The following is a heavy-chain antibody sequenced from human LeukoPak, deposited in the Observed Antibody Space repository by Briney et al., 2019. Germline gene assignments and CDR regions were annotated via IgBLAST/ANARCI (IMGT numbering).Heavy chain of an antibody. D-gene: IGHD2-2*01. CDR3: ARGGAYQLLNFYFDY. Sequence: PSQTLSLTCTVSGGSISSGDYYWSWIRQPPGKGLEWIGYIYYSGSTYYNPSLKSRVTISVDTSKNQFSLKLSSVTAADTAVYYCARGGAYQLLNFYFDYWGQGTPVSVSS. V-gene: IGHV4-30-4*08. CDR2: IYYSGST. CDR1: GGSISSGDYY. J-gene: IGHJ4*02.